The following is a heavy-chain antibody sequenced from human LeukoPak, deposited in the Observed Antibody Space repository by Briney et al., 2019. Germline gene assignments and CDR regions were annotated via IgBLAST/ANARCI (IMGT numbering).Heavy chain of an antibody. CDR3: ARRMAYQLPRTRTNYYYYGMDV. D-gene: IGHD2-2*01. CDR2: MNPNSGNT. Sequence: GASVKVSCKASGYTFTSYDINWVRQATGQGLEWMGWMNPNSGNTGYAQKFQGRVTMTRNTSISTACMELSSLRSEDTAVYYCARRMAYQLPRTRTNYYYYGMDVWGQGTTVTVSS. CDR1: GYTFTSYD. V-gene: IGHV1-8*01. J-gene: IGHJ6*02.